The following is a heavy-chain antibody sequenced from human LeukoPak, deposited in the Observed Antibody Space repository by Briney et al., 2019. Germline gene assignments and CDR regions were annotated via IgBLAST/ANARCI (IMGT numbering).Heavy chain of an antibody. CDR1: GFIFSNYW. CDR2: IKQDGSEK. V-gene: IGHV3-7*01. J-gene: IGHJ4*02. D-gene: IGHD1-26*01. Sequence: GGSLRLSCSASGFIFSNYWMTWVRQAPGKGLEWVANIKQDGSEKYYVASVKGRFTISRDNAKNSLYLQMNSLRAEDTAVYYCAREWREYSGSYRFFDYWGQGTLVTVSS. CDR3: AREWREYSGSYRFFDY.